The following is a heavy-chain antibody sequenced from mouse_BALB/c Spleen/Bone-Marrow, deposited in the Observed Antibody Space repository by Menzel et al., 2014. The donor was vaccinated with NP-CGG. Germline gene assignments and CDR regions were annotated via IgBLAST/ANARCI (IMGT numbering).Heavy chain of an antibody. CDR3: AREANWNFDY. V-gene: IGHV1S56*01. CDR2: IYPGNVNT. D-gene: IGHD4-1*01. J-gene: IGHJ2*01. Sequence: QVQLQQSGPELVKPGASVRISCKAAGYTFTSYYIHWVKQRPGQGLEWIGWIYPGNVNTKCNEKFKGKATLTADKSSSTAYFLLSSLTSEDSAVYFCAREANWNFDYWGQGTTLTVSS. CDR1: GYTFTSYY.